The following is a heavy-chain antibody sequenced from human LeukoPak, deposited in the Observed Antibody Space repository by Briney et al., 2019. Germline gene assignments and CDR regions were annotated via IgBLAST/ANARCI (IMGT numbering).Heavy chain of an antibody. V-gene: IGHV3-21*01. CDR1: GFTFSSYW. CDR3: ARDDSDGYFFEM. CDR2: ITSSSTSI. Sequence: GGSLRLSCAASGFTFSSYWMSWVRQAPGKGLEWVSSITSSSTSIYYADSLKGRFTIPRDNAKNSLYLQMNSLRDEDAAVYYCARDDSDGYFFEMWGQGTMVTVSS. D-gene: IGHD3-22*01. J-gene: IGHJ3*02.